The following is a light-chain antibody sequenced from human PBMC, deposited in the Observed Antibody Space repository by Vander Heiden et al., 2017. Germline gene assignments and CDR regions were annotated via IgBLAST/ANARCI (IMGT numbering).Light chain of an antibody. V-gene: IGKV3-11*01. Sequence: EIVLTQPPDTLSLSPGERATLSCRASQSISSYLAWYQQKPGQAPRLLIYEASNRATGIPARFSGSGSGTDFTLTISSLEPEDFAVYYCQQRSNWPPAFGGGTKVEIK. CDR2: EAS. CDR1: QSISSY. CDR3: QQRSNWPPA. J-gene: IGKJ4*01.